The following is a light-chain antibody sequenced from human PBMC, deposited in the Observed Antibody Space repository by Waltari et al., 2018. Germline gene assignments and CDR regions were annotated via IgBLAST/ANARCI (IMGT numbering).Light chain of an antibody. CDR1: QDIANS. CDR3: QHYDNLRLT. J-gene: IGKJ4*01. Sequence: DTQMTQSPSSLSASIGDRVTITCQASQDIANSLNWYQQKPGKAPKLLIYDAFLLERGVPSRFSGRGSGTHFTFTISSQQPEDIGTYYCQHYDNLRLTFGGGTKVET. V-gene: IGKV1-33*01. CDR2: DAF.